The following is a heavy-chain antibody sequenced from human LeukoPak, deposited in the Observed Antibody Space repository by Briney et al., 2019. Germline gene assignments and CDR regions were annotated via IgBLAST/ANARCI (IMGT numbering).Heavy chain of an antibody. Sequence: GRSLRLSCAASGFTFSSYGMHWVRQAPGKGLEWVAVISYDGSNKYYADPVKGRFTISRDNSKNTLYLQMNSLRAEDTAVYYCAKDQTMDIVATDSFYNWFDPWGQGTLVTVSS. D-gene: IGHD5-12*01. CDR2: ISYDGSNK. V-gene: IGHV3-30*18. CDR3: AKDQTMDIVATDSFYNWFDP. CDR1: GFTFSSYG. J-gene: IGHJ5*02.